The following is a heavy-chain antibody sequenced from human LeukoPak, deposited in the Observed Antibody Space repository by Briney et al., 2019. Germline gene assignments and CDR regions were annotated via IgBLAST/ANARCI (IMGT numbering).Heavy chain of an antibody. D-gene: IGHD6-19*01. J-gene: IGHJ3*02. CDR1: GFTFSSYA. Sequence: GGSLRLSCAASGFTFSSYAMSWVRQAPGKGLEWVSAISGSGGSTYYADSVKGRFTISRDNSKNTLYLQMNSLRAEDTAVYYCARAMIAVAGPDAFDIWDQGTMVTVSS. V-gene: IGHV3-23*01. CDR2: ISGSGGST. CDR3: ARAMIAVAGPDAFDI.